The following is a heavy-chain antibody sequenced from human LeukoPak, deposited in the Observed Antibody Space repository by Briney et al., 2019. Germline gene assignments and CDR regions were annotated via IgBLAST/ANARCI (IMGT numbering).Heavy chain of an antibody. D-gene: IGHD3-22*01. CDR1: GFTFSSYE. V-gene: IGHV3-48*03. J-gene: IGHJ4*02. CDR2: ISSSGSNI. Sequence: AGSMRLSCAASGFTFSSYEMNWVRQAPGKGLEWVSYISSSGSNIYYADSVKGRFTISRDNDKNSLYLQMNSLRAEDTAVYYCAGDNYDSSTPYYFAYWGQGTLVTVSS. CDR3: AGDNYDSSTPYYFAY.